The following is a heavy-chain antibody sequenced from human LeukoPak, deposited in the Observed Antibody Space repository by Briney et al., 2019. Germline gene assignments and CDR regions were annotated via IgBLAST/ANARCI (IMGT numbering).Heavy chain of an antibody. CDR3: AKGVLSSDAFYSDC. V-gene: IGHV3-23*01. D-gene: IGHD4/OR15-4a*01. Sequence: GGSLRLSCAASGFTFSSSGMTWVRQAPGKGLEWVSTISDSGDSTYYADSVKGRFTISRDNSKNTLYLQMNSLRAEDTAVYYCAKGVLSSDAFYSDCWGQGTLVTVSS. J-gene: IGHJ4*02. CDR1: GFTFSSSG. CDR2: ISDSGDST.